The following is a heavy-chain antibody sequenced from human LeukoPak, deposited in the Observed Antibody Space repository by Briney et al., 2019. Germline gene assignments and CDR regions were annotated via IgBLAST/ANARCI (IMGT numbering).Heavy chain of an antibody. Sequence: GGSLRLSCAASGFKFSSYSMKWVRQAPGKGLEWVSFISSSSSYIYYADSLKGRFTISRDNAKNSLYLQMNSLRAEDTAVYYCAKGSLYYYDSSGYDDAFDIWGQGTMVTVSS. J-gene: IGHJ3*02. D-gene: IGHD3-22*01. CDR3: AKGSLYYYDSSGYDDAFDI. CDR2: ISSSSSYI. V-gene: IGHV3-21*01. CDR1: GFKFSSYS.